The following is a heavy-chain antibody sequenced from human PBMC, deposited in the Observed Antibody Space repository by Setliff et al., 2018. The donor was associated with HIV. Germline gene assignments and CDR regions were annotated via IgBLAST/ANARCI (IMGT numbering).Heavy chain of an antibody. CDR3: ARALGGGYGHAFDV. V-gene: IGHV4-59*11. CDR1: GGSISTHY. CDR2: IYNSGST. J-gene: IGHJ3*01. D-gene: IGHD5-12*01. Sequence: SETLSLTCTVSGGSISTHYWNWIRQPPGKGLEWIGNIYNSGSTKYNPSLESRVTLSVDTSKNQFSLKLSSVTAADTAVYYCARALGGGYGHAFDVWGQGITVTVSS.